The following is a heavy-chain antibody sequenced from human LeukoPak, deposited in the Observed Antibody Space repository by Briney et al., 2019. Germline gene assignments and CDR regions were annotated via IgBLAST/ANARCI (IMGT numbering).Heavy chain of an antibody. Sequence: GASVKVSCKASGYTSTSYYMHWVRQAPGQGLEWMGIINPSGGSTSYAQKFQGRVTMTRDTSTSTVYMELSSLRSEDTAVYYCARAAGGSIARYYFDYWGQGTLVTVSS. D-gene: IGHD3-3*02. V-gene: IGHV1-46*01. CDR1: GYTSTSYY. CDR2: INPSGGST. J-gene: IGHJ4*02. CDR3: ARAAGGSIARYYFDY.